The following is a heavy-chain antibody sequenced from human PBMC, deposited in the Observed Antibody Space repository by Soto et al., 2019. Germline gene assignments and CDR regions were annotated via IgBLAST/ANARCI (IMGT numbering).Heavy chain of an antibody. D-gene: IGHD2-2*01. CDR2: IKLDGSEK. CDR3: VKDGGYCSSTTCYSPRNHYFDS. V-gene: IGHV3-7*03. CDR1: GFTCSDYW. Sequence: GGSLRLSCAASGFTCSDYWMSWVRQAPGKGPAWVANIKLDGSEKQYLDSVKGRFSISRDNSRNSLFLQMNSLRAGDTAVYYCVKDGGYCSSTTCYSPRNHYFDSWGQGTLVTVSS. J-gene: IGHJ4*02.